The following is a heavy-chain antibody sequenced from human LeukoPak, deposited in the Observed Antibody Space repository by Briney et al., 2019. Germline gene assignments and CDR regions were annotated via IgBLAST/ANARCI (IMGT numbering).Heavy chain of an antibody. D-gene: IGHD3-22*01. J-gene: IGHJ4*02. Sequence: GRSLRLSCAASGFTVTSSGMHWVRQAPGKGLEWVSVIWYDGSVQYYADSVKGRLTVFRDTSKNTVYLQMNNLRAEDTAVYYCARGTYGTSGNYRTHFDNWGQGTLVTVSS. CDR2: IWYDGSVQ. CDR1: GFTVTSSG. CDR3: ARGTYGTSGNYRTHFDN. V-gene: IGHV3-33*01.